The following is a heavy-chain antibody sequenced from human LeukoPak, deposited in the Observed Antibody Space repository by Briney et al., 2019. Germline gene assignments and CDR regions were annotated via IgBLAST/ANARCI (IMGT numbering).Heavy chain of an antibody. CDR2: INLAGSET. J-gene: IGHJ4*02. Sequence: GGALRLSCAASGFNFAGLWMTWIRQAPGRGPEWVANINLAGSETYYLDPVKGRFTISRDNAKNSLYLQMDSLPAEDTALCYCAKNSGLHDLWGQGTLVTVSS. V-gene: IGHV3-7*01. CDR1: GFNFAGLW. CDR3: AKNSGLHDL. D-gene: IGHD5-12*01.